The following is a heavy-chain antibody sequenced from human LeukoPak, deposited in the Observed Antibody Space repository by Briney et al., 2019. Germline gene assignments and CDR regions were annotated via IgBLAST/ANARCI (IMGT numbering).Heavy chain of an antibody. CDR3: ARDLLQLERQYYYYYGMDV. CDR1: GYTFTGYY. V-gene: IGHV1-2*02. Sequence: GASVKVSCKASGYTFTGYYMHWVRQAPGQGLEWMGWINPNSGGTNYAQKFQGRVTMTRDTSISTVYMELSRLRSDDTAMYYCARDLLQLERQYYYYYGMDVWGQGTTVTVSS. J-gene: IGHJ6*02. CDR2: INPNSGGT. D-gene: IGHD1-1*01.